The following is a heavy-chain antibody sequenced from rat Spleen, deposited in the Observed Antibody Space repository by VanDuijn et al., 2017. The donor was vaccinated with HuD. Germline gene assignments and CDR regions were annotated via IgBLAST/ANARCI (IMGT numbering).Heavy chain of an antibody. CDR1: GFSLIRYN. V-gene: IGHV2-63*01. J-gene: IGHJ2*01. Sequence: PSQTLSLTCTVSGFSLIRYNVHWVRQPPGKGLEWMGIMRYNGDTSYNSVLKSRLSISRDTSKNQVFLKMSSLQTDDTGTYYCTIHPRYWGQGVMVTVSS. D-gene: IGHD3-1*01. CDR2: MRYNGDT. CDR3: TIHPRY.